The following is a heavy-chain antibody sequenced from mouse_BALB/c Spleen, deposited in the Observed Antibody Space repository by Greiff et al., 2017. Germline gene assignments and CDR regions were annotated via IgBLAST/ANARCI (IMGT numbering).Heavy chain of an antibody. V-gene: IGHV5-17*02. CDR2: ISSGSSTI. CDR3: ARGPIYYDYDWYFDV. Sequence: DVKLVESGGGLVQPGGSRKLSCAASGFTFSSFGMHWVRQAPEKGLEWVAYISSGSSTIYYADTVKGRFTISRDNPKNTLFLQMTSLRSEDTAMYYCARGPIYYDYDWYFDVWGAGTTVTVSS. CDR1: GFTFSSFG. D-gene: IGHD2-4*01. J-gene: IGHJ1*01.